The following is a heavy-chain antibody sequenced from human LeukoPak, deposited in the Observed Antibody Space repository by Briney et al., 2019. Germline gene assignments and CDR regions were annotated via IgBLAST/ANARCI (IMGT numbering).Heavy chain of an antibody. V-gene: IGHV5-51*01. J-gene: IGHJ4*02. CDR1: GYSFTTYW. D-gene: IGHD1-26*01. CDR3: ARRSGTYGSNDY. Sequence: GESLKISCXGSGYSFTTYWIAWVRQMPGKGLEWMGIIYPGDSDARYSPSFQGQVTISADKSISTAYLQWSSLKASDTAMYYCARRSGTYGSNDYWGQGTLVTVSS. CDR2: IYPGDSDA.